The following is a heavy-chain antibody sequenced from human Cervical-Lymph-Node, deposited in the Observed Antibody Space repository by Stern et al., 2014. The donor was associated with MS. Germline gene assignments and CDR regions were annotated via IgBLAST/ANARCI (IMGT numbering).Heavy chain of an antibody. Sequence: QLVESGGGLVQPGRSLRLSCAASGFTFDAYAIPWVRHAPGGGLEWVSGIRWNGFPIGYADSVKGRFTISRDNAKGSLHLQMNSLRTEDTALYYCAKDAGSASSCSGAPPYFDSGGQGTLGTVSS. J-gene: IGHJ4*02. CDR2: IRWNGFPI. CDR3: AKDAGSASSCSGAPPYFDS. V-gene: IGHV3-9*01. CDR1: GFTFDAYA. D-gene: IGHD2-15*01.